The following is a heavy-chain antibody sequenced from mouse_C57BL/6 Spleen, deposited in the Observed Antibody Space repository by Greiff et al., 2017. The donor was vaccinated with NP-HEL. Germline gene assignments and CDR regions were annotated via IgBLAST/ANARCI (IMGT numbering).Heavy chain of an antibody. D-gene: IGHD3-2*02. J-gene: IGHJ4*01. CDR2: INPSTGGT. CDR3: ARFLTAQARSYARDY. CDR1: GYSFTGYY. Sequence: VQLQQSGPELVKPGASVKISCKASGYSFTGYYMNWVKQSPEKSLEWIGEINPSTGGTTYNQKFKAKATLTVDKSSSTAYMQLKSLTSEDSAVYYCARFLTAQARSYARDYWGQGTSVTVSS. V-gene: IGHV1-42*01.